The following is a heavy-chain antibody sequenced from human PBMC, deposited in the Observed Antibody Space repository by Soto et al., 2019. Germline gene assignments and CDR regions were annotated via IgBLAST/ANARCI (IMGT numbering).Heavy chain of an antibody. J-gene: IGHJ6*02. Sequence: GSLRLSCAASGFTFSSYAMSWVRQAPGKGLEWVSAISGSGGSTYYADSVKGRFTISRDNSKNTLYLQMNSLRAEDTAVYYCAKVNSSSEDYYYYYYGMDVWGQGTTVTVSS. V-gene: IGHV3-23*01. CDR1: GFTFSSYA. D-gene: IGHD6-6*01. CDR3: AKVNSSSEDYYYYYYGMDV. CDR2: ISGSGGST.